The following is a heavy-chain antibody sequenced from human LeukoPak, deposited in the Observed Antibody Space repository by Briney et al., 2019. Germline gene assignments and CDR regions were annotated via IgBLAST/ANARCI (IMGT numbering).Heavy chain of an antibody. CDR1: GESLHGYY. D-gene: IGHD5-12*01. J-gene: IGHJ5*02. CDR2: INHSGNT. V-gene: IGHV4-34*01. Sequence: SETLSLTCTVYGESLHGYYWTWIRQPPGKGLEWIGEINHSGNTKYNPSLKSRVIISVDTSKNQFSLNLTSVTAADTAVFYCVRDRRRFGAYGGGWFDPWGQGTLVTVSS. CDR3: VRDRRRFGAYGGGWFDP.